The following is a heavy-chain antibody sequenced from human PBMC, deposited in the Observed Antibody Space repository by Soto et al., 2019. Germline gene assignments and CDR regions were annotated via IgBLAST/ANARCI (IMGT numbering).Heavy chain of an antibody. D-gene: IGHD4-4*01. CDR2: ISGGGSNT. CDR3: AKDSNKYSSSLRGRYFDY. J-gene: IGHJ4*02. CDR1: GFPFSSYV. Sequence: EVQLLESGGGLVQRGGSLRLSCAASGFPFSSYVMSWVRQAPGKGLEWVSGISGGGSNTFYADSVKGRFTISRDNSKNSLRWQMNSLGAEDTAVYYCAKDSNKYSSSLRGRYFDYWGQGIGVTVSS. V-gene: IGHV3-23*01.